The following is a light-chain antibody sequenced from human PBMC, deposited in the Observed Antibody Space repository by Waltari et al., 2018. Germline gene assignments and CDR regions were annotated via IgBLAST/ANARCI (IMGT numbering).Light chain of an antibody. J-gene: IGKJ2*01. V-gene: IGKV1-NL1*01. CDR3: QHYYNVPPYS. Sequence: DIQMTQSPSSLSASVGDRVTITCRASRVIANSLAWYQQEPGKAPKLLIYAASYLESGVPPRCSGSGSGTVYTLTISSLQPEDFATYYCQHYYNVPPYSFGQGTKLEIK. CDR1: RVIANS. CDR2: AAS.